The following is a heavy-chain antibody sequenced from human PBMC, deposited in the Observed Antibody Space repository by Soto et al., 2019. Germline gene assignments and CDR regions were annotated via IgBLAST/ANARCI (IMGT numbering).Heavy chain of an antibody. Sequence: QVQLVQSGAEVKKPGSSVKVSCKASGGTFSSYAISWVRQAPGHGLEWMGGIIPICGTADYAQKFQGRVTITADESTSTAYIELSSLRAEDPAVYYCASHSGSSPEGRYYYGMDVWGQGTTVTVSS. D-gene: IGHD1-26*01. V-gene: IGHV1-69*12. CDR1: GGTFSSYA. CDR2: IIPICGTA. J-gene: IGHJ6*02. CDR3: ASHSGSSPEGRYYYGMDV.